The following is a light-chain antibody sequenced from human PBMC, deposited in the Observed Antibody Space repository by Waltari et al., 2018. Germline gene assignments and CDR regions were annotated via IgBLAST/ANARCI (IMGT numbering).Light chain of an antibody. CDR2: QVS. Sequence: VMTQSPLTLPVTLGQPASISCRSAHGLVHTDGSTYVSWYQQRPGQSPRRLIYQVSKRDSGVPDRFRGSGSGTDFTLEISRVEADDVGFYYCMQAKFWPWTFGQGTEVEIK. CDR3: MQAKFWPWT. J-gene: IGKJ1*01. CDR1: HGLVHTDGSTY. V-gene: IGKV2-30*02.